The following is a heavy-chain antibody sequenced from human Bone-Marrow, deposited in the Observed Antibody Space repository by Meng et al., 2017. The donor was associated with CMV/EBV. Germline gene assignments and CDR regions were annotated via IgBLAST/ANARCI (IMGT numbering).Heavy chain of an antibody. J-gene: IGHJ4*02. CDR2: IYSGGST. Sequence: GGSLRLSCAASGFTVSSNYMSWVRQAPGKGLEWVSVIYSGGSTYYADSAKGRFTISRDNSKNTLYLQMNSLRAEDTAVYYCARSLRDAYFDYWGQGTLVTVSS. V-gene: IGHV3-66*02. CDR3: ARSLRDAYFDY. CDR1: GFTVSSNY.